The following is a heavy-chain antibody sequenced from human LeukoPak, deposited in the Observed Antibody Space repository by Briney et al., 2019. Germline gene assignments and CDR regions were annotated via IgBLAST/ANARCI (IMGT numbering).Heavy chain of an antibody. CDR3: ARVPRGYYGDYAVSPGAGEEYFDY. CDR1: GYTLTELS. D-gene: IGHD4-17*01. CDR2: INPSVGST. Sequence: GASVKVSCKVSGYTLTELSMHWVRQTPGQGLEWMGIINPSVGSTSYAQRFQGRVTMTSDTSTSTVYMNLSSLRSEDTAVYYCARVPRGYYGDYAVSPGAGEEYFDYWGQGTLVTVSS. J-gene: IGHJ4*02. V-gene: IGHV1-46*01.